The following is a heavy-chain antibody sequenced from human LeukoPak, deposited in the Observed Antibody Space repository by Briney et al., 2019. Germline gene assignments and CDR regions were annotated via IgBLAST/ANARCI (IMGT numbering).Heavy chain of an antibody. CDR3: ARGAFCDF. J-gene: IGHJ4*02. Sequence: GGSLRLSCAASGFTFSSYIINCARQAPGRGLEWVSSISSSSSYLYYADSVKGQFTKHRDNAKNQLSMQLNSRRAEDTAVYYCARGAFCDFWGQGTLVTVPS. V-gene: IGHV3-21*01. CDR2: ISSSSSYL. CDR1: GFTFSSYI.